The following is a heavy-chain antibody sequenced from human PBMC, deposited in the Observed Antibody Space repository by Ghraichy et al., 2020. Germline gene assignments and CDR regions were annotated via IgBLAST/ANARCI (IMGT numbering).Heavy chain of an antibody. J-gene: IGHJ4*02. D-gene: IGHD1-26*01. CDR1: GFTFSDYG. CDR3: AKASYGNYYYFDY. CDR2: TSYDGSTK. Sequence: GESLNISCAASGFTFSDYGMHWVRQAPGKGLEWVAVTSYDGSTKYYADSVKGRFTISRDNSKNTLYLQMNNLRAEDTAVYYCAKASYGNYYYFDYWGQGTLVTVSS. V-gene: IGHV3-30*18.